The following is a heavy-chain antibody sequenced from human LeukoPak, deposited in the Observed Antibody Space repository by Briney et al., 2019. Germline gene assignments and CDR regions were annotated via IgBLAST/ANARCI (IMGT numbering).Heavy chain of an antibody. CDR3: ATGLGFYYDY. D-gene: IGHD5-12*01. V-gene: IGHV3-74*03. J-gene: IGHJ4*02. Sequence: GGSLRLSCAVSGFTVSNNYMSWVRQAPGKGLMWVSRVDFDGTGTTYADSVRGRFTISRDNAKNTVYLQMNSLRAEDTAVYFCATGLGFYYDYWGQGTLVTVSS. CDR2: VDFDGTGT. CDR1: GFTVSNNY.